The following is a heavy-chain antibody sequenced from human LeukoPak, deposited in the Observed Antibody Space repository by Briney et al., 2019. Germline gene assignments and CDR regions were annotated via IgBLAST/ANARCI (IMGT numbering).Heavy chain of an antibody. V-gene: IGHV3-30*04. CDR3: ASPLRSPNAFDI. J-gene: IGHJ3*02. Sequence: GGSLRLTCAASGFTFSDYNMQWLRQTPGKGLEWVGIILSDGKSAFYADSVKGRFTISRDNSKNTLYLQMNSLRAEDTAVYYCASPLRSPNAFDIWGQGTMVTVSS. CDR1: GFTFSDYN. CDR2: ILSDGKSA.